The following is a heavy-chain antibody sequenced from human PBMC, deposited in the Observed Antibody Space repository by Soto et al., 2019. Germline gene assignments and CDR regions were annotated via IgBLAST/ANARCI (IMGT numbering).Heavy chain of an antibody. CDR2: IIPTFGTA. D-gene: IGHD3-10*01. J-gene: IGHJ6*02. CDR1: GGTFSSYA. Sequence: ASVKVSCKASGGTFSSYAISWVRQAPGQGLEWMGGIIPTFGTANYAQKFQGRVTITADESISTAYMELSSLRSEDTAVYYCARTFPQWFDYYYGMDVWGQGTTVTVSS. V-gene: IGHV1-69*13. CDR3: ARTFPQWFDYYYGMDV.